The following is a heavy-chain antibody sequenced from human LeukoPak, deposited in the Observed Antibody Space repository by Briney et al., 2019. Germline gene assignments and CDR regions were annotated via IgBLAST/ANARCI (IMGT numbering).Heavy chain of an antibody. J-gene: IGHJ4*02. D-gene: IGHD6-19*01. CDR3: ARASSGWAVDLYYFDN. CDR1: GFTFSSFS. Sequence: PGGSLRLSCAASGFTFSSFSMNWVRQAPGKGLERVSSISSSSSYTYYADSVKGRFTVSRDNAKNSLYLQMNSLRAEDTAVYYCARASSGWAVDLYYFDNWGQGTLVAVSS. CDR2: ISSSSSYT. V-gene: IGHV3-21*01.